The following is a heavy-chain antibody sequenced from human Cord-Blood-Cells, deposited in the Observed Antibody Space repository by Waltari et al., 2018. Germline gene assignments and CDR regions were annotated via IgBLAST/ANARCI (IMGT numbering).Heavy chain of an antibody. V-gene: IGHV3-30-3*01. Sequence: QVQLVESGGGVVQPGRSLRLSCAASGFTFSSYAMHWVRQAPGKGLEWVAVISYDGSNKYYADYVKGRVTISRDNSKNTLYLQMNSLRAEDTAVYYCARDVRGVRFRESRNDQYYYYYGMDVWGQGTTVTVSS. CDR3: ARDVRGVRFRESRNDQYYYYYGMDV. D-gene: IGHD3-10*01. CDR1: GFTFSSYA. CDR2: ISYDGSNK. J-gene: IGHJ6*02.